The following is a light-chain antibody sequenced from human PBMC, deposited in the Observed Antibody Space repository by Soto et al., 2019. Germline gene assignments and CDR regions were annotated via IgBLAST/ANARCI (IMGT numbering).Light chain of an antibody. Sequence: EIVLTQSPATLSLSPGERATLSCRASQSVSSYLAWYQQKPGQAPRLLIYDASNRATGIPARFSGSGSGTDFTLTISSLEPEDFAVYYCHQRSNWPPFTFGQGPRLEI. CDR2: DAS. CDR3: HQRSNWPPFT. J-gene: IGKJ5*01. CDR1: QSVSSY. V-gene: IGKV3-11*01.